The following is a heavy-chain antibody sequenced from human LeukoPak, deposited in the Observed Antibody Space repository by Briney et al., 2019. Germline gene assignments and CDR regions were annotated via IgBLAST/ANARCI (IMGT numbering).Heavy chain of an antibody. D-gene: IGHD5-18*01. V-gene: IGHV1-18*01. J-gene: IGHJ4*02. CDR2: ISAYNGNT. CDR1: GYTFTSYG. CDR3: ARDSALDTAMVCDY. Sequence: ASVKVSCKASGYTFTSYGISWVRPAPGQGLEWMGWISAYNGNTNYAQKLQGRVTMTTDTSTSTAYMELRSLRSDDTAVYYCARDSALDTAMVCDYWGQGTLVTISS.